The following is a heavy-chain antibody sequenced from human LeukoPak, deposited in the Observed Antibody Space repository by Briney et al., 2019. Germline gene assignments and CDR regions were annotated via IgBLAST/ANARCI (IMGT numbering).Heavy chain of an antibody. Sequence: GGSLRLSCAASGFTFSDYYMSWIRQAPGKGLEWVSYISSSGSTIYYADSVKGRFTISRDNAKNSLYLQMNSLRAEDTAVYYCARGYSYGSEGYYGMDVWGQGTTVTVSS. D-gene: IGHD5-18*01. CDR1: GFTFSDYY. CDR2: ISSSGSTI. J-gene: IGHJ6*02. V-gene: IGHV3-11*01. CDR3: ARGYSYGSEGYYGMDV.